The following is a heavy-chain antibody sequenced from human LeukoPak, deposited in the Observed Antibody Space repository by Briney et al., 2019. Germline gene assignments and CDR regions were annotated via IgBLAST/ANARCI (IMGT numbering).Heavy chain of an antibody. J-gene: IGHJ3*02. CDR2: IYYSGST. CDR3: ARHHTRLRAFDI. CDR1: GGSISSYY. V-gene: IGHV4-59*08. Sequence: SENLSLTCTVSGGSISSYYWSWIRQPPGKGLEWIGYIYYSGSTNYNPSLKSRVTISVDTSKNQFSLKLSSVTAADTAVYYCARHHTRLRAFDIWGQGTMVTVSS.